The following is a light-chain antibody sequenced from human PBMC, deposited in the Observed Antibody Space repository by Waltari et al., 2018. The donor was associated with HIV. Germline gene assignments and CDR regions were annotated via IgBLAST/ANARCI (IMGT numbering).Light chain of an antibody. V-gene: IGKV3-15*01. CDR1: QSVSSN. Sequence: EIVMTQSPATLSVSPGERATLSCRASQSVSSNLAWYQQKLGQAPRLLIYGASTRATGIPARFSGSGSGTEFTLTISSLQSEDFAVYYCQQYNNWPPYSFGQGTKLEIK. CDR2: GAS. CDR3: QQYNNWPPYS. J-gene: IGKJ2*03.